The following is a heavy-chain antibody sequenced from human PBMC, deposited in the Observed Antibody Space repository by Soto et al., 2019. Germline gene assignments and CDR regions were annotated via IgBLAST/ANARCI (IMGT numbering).Heavy chain of an antibody. CDR3: AKDALAYGGNFRVDY. D-gene: IGHD4-17*01. J-gene: IGHJ4*02. CDR2: ISYDGSNK. CDR1: GFTFSSYG. Sequence: QVQLVESGGGVVQPGRSLRLSCAASGFTFSSYGMHWVRQAPGKGLEWVAVISYDGSNKYYADSVKGRFTISRDNSKNTLDLKRNSLRADDTAVYYCAKDALAYGGNFRVDYWGQGTLVTVSS. V-gene: IGHV3-30*18.